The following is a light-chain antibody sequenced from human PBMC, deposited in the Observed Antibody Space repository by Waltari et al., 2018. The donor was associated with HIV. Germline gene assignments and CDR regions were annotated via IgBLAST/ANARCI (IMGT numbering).Light chain of an antibody. V-gene: IGLV2-11*01. J-gene: IGLJ2*01. Sequence: QSALTQPRSVSGSPGQSVTIPCTGTSSDVGGYNYVSWYQQHPGKAPKLMIYDVSKRPSGVPDRFSGSKSGNTASLTISGLQAEDEADYYCCSYAGSYTLMNVVFGGGTKLTVL. CDR3: CSYAGSYTLMNVV. CDR2: DVS. CDR1: SSDVGGYNY.